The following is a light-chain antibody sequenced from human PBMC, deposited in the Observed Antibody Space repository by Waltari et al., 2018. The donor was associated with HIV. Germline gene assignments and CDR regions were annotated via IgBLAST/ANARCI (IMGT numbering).Light chain of an antibody. CDR1: SSHIGGYDY. V-gene: IGLV2-14*03. Sequence: QSALTQPASVSGSLGQSITFSCTGTSSHIGGYDYVSWYQQHPGKAPKIIIFDVTNRPSGVSDRFSGSKSGNTASLTISGLQAEDEADYYCTSFTSSSAWLFGGGTKLTVL. CDR3: TSFTSSSAWL. J-gene: IGLJ3*02. CDR2: DVT.